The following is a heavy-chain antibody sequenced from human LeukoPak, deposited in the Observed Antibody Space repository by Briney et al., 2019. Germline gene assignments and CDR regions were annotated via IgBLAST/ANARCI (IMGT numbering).Heavy chain of an antibody. CDR1: GGSISSSY. V-gene: IGHV4-59*12. D-gene: IGHD3-22*01. Sequence: SETLSLTCSVSGGSISSSYWSWVRQPPGKGLEWIGYMYYSGTTHYNPSLKSRIAISMDTSKNQFSLKLSSVTAADTAVYYCARGLRRGSSRKYDSSGYDPWGQGTLVTVSS. J-gene: IGHJ5*02. CDR2: MYYSGTT. CDR3: ARGLRRGSSRKYDSSGYDP.